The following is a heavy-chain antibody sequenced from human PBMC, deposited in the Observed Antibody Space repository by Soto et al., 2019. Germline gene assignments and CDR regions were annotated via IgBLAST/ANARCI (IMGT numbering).Heavy chain of an antibody. J-gene: IGHJ4*02. CDR1: GGSFSGYY. V-gene: IGHV4-34*01. Sequence: PSETLSLTCAVYGGSFSGYYWSWIRQPPGKGLEWIGEINHSGSTNYNPSLKSRVTISVDTSKNQFSLKLSSVTAADTAVYYCARLRYSSGWYGPFDYWGQGTLVTAPQ. D-gene: IGHD6-19*01. CDR2: INHSGST. CDR3: ARLRYSSGWYGPFDY.